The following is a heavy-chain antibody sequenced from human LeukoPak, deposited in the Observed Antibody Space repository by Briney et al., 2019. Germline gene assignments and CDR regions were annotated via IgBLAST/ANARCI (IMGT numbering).Heavy chain of an antibody. CDR3: ARVEVTMGYFDY. D-gene: IGHD3-10*01. CDR2: IYSGGST. J-gene: IGHJ4*02. Sequence: PGGSLRLSCAASGCTVSGNYMSWVRQAPGKGLELVSTIYSGGSTYYADSVEGRFTISRDKSKKTLYLQMNSLRAEDTAVYYCARVEVTMGYFDYWGQGTLVTVSP. CDR1: GCTVSGNY. V-gene: IGHV3-53*01.